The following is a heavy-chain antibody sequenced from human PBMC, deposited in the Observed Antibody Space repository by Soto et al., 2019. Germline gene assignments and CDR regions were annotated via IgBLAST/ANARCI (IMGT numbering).Heavy chain of an antibody. V-gene: IGHV4-34*01. J-gene: IGHJ5*02. Sequence: PSETLSLTFAVYGGSFSGYYWSWIRQPPGKGLEWIGEINHSGSTNYNPSLKSRVTISVDTSKDQFSLKLSSVTAADTAVYYCARWMVHTTTVIWFDPWGQGTLVTVSS. CDR1: GGSFSGYY. CDR3: ARWMVHTTTVIWFDP. CDR2: INHSGST. D-gene: IGHD4-4*01.